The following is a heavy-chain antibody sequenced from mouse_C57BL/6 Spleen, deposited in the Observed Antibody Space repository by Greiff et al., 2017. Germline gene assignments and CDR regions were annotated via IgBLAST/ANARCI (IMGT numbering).Heavy chain of an antibody. CDR2: ISDGGRYT. Sequence: EVQLQESGGGLVKPGGSLKLSCAASGFTFSSYSMSWVRQTPEKRLEWVATISDGGRYTYYPDNVKGRFTISRDNAKNNLYLQMSHLKSEDTAMYYCARDYGNYFDYWGQGTTLTVSA. V-gene: IGHV5-4*01. CDR3: ARDYGNYFDY. D-gene: IGHD2-1*01. J-gene: IGHJ2*01. CDR1: GFTFSSYS.